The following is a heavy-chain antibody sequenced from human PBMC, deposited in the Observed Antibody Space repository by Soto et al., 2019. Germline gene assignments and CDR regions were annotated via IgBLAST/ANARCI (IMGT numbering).Heavy chain of an antibody. Sequence: SETLSLTCTVSGGSISSGDYYWSWIRQPPGKGLEWIGYIYYSGSTYYNPSLKRRVTISVDTSKNQFSLKLSSGTAADTAVYYCARRQGGQLVRNWFDPWGQGTLVTVSS. V-gene: IGHV4-30-4*01. J-gene: IGHJ5*02. D-gene: IGHD6-6*01. CDR3: ARRQGGQLVRNWFDP. CDR1: GGSISSGDYY. CDR2: IYYSGST.